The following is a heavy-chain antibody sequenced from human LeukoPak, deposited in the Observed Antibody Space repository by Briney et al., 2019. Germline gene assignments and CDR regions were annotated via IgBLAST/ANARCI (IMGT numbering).Heavy chain of an antibody. CDR3: ARLFGDPHFDY. CDR2: IYYSGTT. D-gene: IGHD4-17*01. CDR1: AGSFSTYY. V-gene: IGHV4-59*08. Sequence: PSETLSLTCTISAGSFSTYYWSWIRQPPGRGLEWIGYIYYSGTTNYNPSLKGRVTISVDTSKNQFSLKLNSVTAADTAVYYCARLFGDPHFDYWGQGILVSVSS. J-gene: IGHJ4*02.